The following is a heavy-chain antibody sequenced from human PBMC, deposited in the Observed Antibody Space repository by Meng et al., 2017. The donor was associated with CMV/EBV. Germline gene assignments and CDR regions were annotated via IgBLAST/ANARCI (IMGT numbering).Heavy chain of an antibody. CDR1: GFTFDDYA. CDR2: ISWNSGSI. V-gene: IGHV3-9*01. CDR3: ARNMIGAYGSGSYTSGIGEG. Sequence: GGSLRLSCAASGFTFDDYAMHWVRQAPGKGLEWVSGISWNSGSIGYADSVKGRFTISRDNSKNTLYLQMNSLRAEDTAVYYCARNMIGAYGSGSYTSGIGEGWGQGTLVTVSS. D-gene: IGHD3-10*01. J-gene: IGHJ4*02.